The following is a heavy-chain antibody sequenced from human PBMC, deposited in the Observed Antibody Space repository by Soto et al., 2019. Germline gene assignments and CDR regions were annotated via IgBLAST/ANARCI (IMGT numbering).Heavy chain of an antibody. D-gene: IGHD3-10*01. Sequence: EEQLVESGGAVVQPGGSLRLSCEASGFTFGSYTMHWVRQAPGKGLEWVSLISWNGGSSFYADSVKGRFTISRDNSRDPLDLQMNVLGPEDGALYYFAKNIGAHGWGGGDVWGHGTTVTVSS. CDR2: ISWNGGSS. CDR3: AKNIGAHGWGGGDV. J-gene: IGHJ6*02. V-gene: IGHV3-43*01. CDR1: GFTFGSYT.